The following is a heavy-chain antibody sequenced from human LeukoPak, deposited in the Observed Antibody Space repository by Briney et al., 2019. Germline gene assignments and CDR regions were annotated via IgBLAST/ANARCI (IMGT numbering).Heavy chain of an antibody. J-gene: IGHJ4*02. CDR3: ARGNIAVAVPSKPDY. D-gene: IGHD6-19*01. CDR2: ISYDGSNK. Sequence: SGGSLRLSCAASGFTFSSYAMHWVRQAPGKGLEWVAVISYDGSNKYYADSVKGRFTISRDNSKNTLYQQMNSLRAEDTAVYYCARGNIAVAVPSKPDYWGQGTLVTVSS. CDR1: GFTFSSYA. V-gene: IGHV3-30-3*01.